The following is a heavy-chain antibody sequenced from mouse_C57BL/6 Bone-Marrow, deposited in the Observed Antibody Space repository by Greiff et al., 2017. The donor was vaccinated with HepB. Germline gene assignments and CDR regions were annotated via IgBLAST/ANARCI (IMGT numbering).Heavy chain of an antibody. CDR1: GFTFSSYG. CDR3: ARRPPPPRGFAY. CDR2: ISSGGSYT. Sequence: EVKLMESGGDLVKPGGSLKLSCAASGFTFSSYGMSWVRQTPDKRLEWVATISSGGSYTYYPDSVKGRFTISRDNAKNTLYLQMSSLKSEDTAMFYWARRPPPPRGFAYWGQGTLVTVSA. V-gene: IGHV5-6*02. J-gene: IGHJ3*01.